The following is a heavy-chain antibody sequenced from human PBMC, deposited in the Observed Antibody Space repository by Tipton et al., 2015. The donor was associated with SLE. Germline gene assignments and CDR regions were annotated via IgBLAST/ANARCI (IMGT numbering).Heavy chain of an antibody. Sequence: TLSLTCTVSGGSISSSRYYWGWIRQTPGKGLEWIGNIYYRGTTHYNPSLKSRVTISVDTSKNQFSLKLNSVTAADTAVYYCARRLPVAGQYWYFDIWGRGTLVTVSS. CDR1: GGSISSSRYY. V-gene: IGHV4-39*07. J-gene: IGHJ2*01. CDR3: ARRLPVAGQYWYFDI. CDR2: IYYRGTT. D-gene: IGHD6-19*01.